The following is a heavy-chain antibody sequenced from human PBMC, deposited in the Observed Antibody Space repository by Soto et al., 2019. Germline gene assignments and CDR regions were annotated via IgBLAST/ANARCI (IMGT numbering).Heavy chain of an antibody. D-gene: IGHD2-15*01. J-gene: IGHJ4*02. CDR2: INHSGST. CDR1: GGSFSGYY. V-gene: IGHV4-34*01. Sequence: SETLSLTCAVYGGSFSGYYWTWIRQPPGTGLEWIGEINHSGSTNYNPSLKSRVTISVDTSKNQFSLKLTSVTAADTAVYYCARDKIVALFDYWGQGTLVTVSS. CDR3: ARDKIVALFDY.